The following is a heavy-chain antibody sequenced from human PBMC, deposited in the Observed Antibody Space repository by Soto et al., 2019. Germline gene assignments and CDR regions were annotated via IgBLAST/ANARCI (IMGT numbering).Heavy chain of an antibody. J-gene: IGHJ4*02. V-gene: IGHV1-69*13. Sequence: ASVKVSCKASGGTFSSYAISWVRQAPGQGXEWMGGIIPIFGTANYAQKFQGRVTITADESTSTAYMELSSLRSEDTAVYYCARLDPGGVRMLFGVVIPRFAFDYWCQGTLVTVSS. D-gene: IGHD3-3*01. CDR2: IIPIFGTA. CDR1: GGTFSSYA. CDR3: ARLDPGGVRMLFGVVIPRFAFDY.